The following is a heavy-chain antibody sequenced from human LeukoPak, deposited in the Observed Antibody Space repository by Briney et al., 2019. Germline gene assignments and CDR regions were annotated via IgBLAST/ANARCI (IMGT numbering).Heavy chain of an antibody. CDR1: QFTFSSFN. CDR2: IGSSSSSI. V-gene: IGHV3-48*01. Sequence: HAGGSLKLSCADSQFTFSSFNMNWVRQPPGKGQEWISYIGSSSSSIFYADSVKGRFTISRDNARNSLYLQMDSLRAEDTAVYYCARDGYNWDGYGWFDPWGQGSLVTVSS. CDR3: ARDGYNWDGYGWFDP. D-gene: IGHD1-1*01. J-gene: IGHJ5*02.